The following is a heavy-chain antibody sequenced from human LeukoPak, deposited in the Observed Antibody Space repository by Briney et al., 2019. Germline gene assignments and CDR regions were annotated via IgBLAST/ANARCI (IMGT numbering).Heavy chain of an antibody. Sequence: GGSLRLSCAASGFTFSSYAVHWVRQAPGKGLEWVAVISYDGSNKYYADSVKGRFTISRDNSKNTLYLQMNSLRAEDTAVYYCASDYGGNSFDYWGQGTLVTVSS. CDR3: ASDYGGNSFDY. CDR1: GFTFSSYA. D-gene: IGHD4-23*01. CDR2: ISYDGSNK. V-gene: IGHV3-30*04. J-gene: IGHJ4*02.